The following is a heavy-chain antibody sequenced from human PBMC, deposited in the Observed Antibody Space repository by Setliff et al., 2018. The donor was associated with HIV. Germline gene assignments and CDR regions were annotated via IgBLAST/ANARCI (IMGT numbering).Heavy chain of an antibody. CDR2: LHYTGTT. D-gene: IGHD2-15*01. Sequence: PSETLSLICTVSGASINSGSHNWGWIRQPPGKGLEWIATLHYTGTTYYNPSLKSRVTISTDTSKNQFSLKLSSVTAADTAVYYCARRIQLRDSSGRSCWTFDIWGQGTMVTVSS. CDR1: GASINSGSHN. J-gene: IGHJ3*02. V-gene: IGHV4-39*01. CDR3: ARRIQLRDSSGRSCWTFDI.